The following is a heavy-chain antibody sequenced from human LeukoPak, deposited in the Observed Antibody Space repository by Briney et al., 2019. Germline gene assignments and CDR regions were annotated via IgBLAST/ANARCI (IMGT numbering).Heavy chain of an antibody. CDR3: AKSGLNLFDY. CDR1: GFTFSSYA. V-gene: IGHV3-23*01. Sequence: GGSLRLSCAASGFTFSSYAMSWVRQAPGKGLEWVSDINGSGGSTYYADSVKGRFTISRDNSKNTLYLQMNSLRAEDTAVYYCAKSGLNLFDYWGQGTLVTVSS. J-gene: IGHJ4*02. D-gene: IGHD2-15*01. CDR2: INGSGGST.